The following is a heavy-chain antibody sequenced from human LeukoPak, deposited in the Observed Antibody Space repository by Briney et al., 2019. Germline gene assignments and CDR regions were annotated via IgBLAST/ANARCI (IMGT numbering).Heavy chain of an antibody. J-gene: IGHJ4*02. D-gene: IGHD2-15*01. V-gene: IGHV3-7*03. Sequence: GGSLRLSCEASGFTFSSYWMSWVRQAPGKGLEWAANIKEDGSEEYYVDSVKGRFTISRDNAKNSLYLQMNSLGAGDTAVYYCARDLGGGNYYDYWGQGTLVTVSS. CDR1: GFTFSSYW. CDR2: IKEDGSEE. CDR3: ARDLGGGNYYDY.